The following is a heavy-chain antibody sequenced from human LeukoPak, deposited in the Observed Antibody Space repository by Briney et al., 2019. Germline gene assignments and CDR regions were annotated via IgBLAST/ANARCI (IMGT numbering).Heavy chain of an antibody. Sequence: GGSLRLSCAASGFTFNNAWTSWGRQAPAKPLEWVGRIKSKTDGGTTDYAAPVKGRFTISRNDSKNTLYLQMNSLKTADTALYYCTTHLYSGSYSDYWGQGTLVAVSS. V-gene: IGHV3-15*01. CDR3: TTHLYSGSYSDY. CDR1: GFTFNNAW. CDR2: IKSKTDGGTT. J-gene: IGHJ4*02. D-gene: IGHD1-26*01.